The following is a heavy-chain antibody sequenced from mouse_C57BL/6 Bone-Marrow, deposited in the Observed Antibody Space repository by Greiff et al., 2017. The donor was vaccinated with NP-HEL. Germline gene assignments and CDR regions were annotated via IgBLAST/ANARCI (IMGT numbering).Heavy chain of an antibody. Sequence: EVMLVESGGGLVQPGGSLKLSCAASGFTFSDYYMYWVRQTPEKRLEWVAYISNGGGSTYYPDTVKGRFTISRDNAKNTLYLQMSRLKSEDTAMYYCARLGYYGSSGRYFDVWGTGTTVTVSS. D-gene: IGHD1-1*01. V-gene: IGHV5-12*01. CDR2: ISNGGGST. CDR1: GFTFSDYY. J-gene: IGHJ1*03. CDR3: ARLGYYGSSGRYFDV.